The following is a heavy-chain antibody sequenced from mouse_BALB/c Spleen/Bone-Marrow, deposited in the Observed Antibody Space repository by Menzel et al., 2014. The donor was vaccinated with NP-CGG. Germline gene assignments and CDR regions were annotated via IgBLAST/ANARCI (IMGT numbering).Heavy chain of an antibody. CDR2: IYPYNDVT. V-gene: IGHV1-14*01. D-gene: IGHD2-4*01. CDR3: AREGMSTGDY. CDR1: GYTFTSYV. Sequence: VQLQQPGPELVKPGASVKMSCKASGYTFTSYVLHWVKQTPGQGLEWIGYIYPYNDVTKYNEKFKAKATLTSDKSSSTAYMEFSSLTSEDSAVYYCAREGMSTGDYLGQGTTLTVSS. J-gene: IGHJ2*01.